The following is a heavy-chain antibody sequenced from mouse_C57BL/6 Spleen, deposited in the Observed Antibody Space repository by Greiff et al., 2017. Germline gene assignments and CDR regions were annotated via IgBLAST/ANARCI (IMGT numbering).Heavy chain of an antibody. Sequence: EVMLVESGAELVRPGASVKLSCTASGFNIKDYYMHWVKQRPEQGLEWIGRIDPEDGDTEYAPKFPGKATMTADTSSNTAYLQLSSLTSEDTAVYYGATGYYGSSDDWYFDVWGTGTTVTVSS. CDR2: IDPEDGDT. CDR3: ATGYYGSSDDWYFDV. CDR1: GFNIKDYY. J-gene: IGHJ1*03. D-gene: IGHD1-1*01. V-gene: IGHV14-1*01.